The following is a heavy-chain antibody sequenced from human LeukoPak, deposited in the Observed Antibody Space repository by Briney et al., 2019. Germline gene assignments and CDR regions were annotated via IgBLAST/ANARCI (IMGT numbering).Heavy chain of an antibody. CDR3: ARGRGYCSGGSCYQFDY. V-gene: IGHV1-2*02. J-gene: IGHJ4*02. D-gene: IGHD2-15*01. CDR1: GYTFTGYY. Sequence: ASVKVSCKASGYTFTGYYMHWVRQAPGQGLEWMGWINPNSGGTNYAQKSQGRVTMTRDTSISTAYMELSRLRSDDTAVYYCARGRGYCSGGSCYQFDYWGQGTLVTVSS. CDR2: INPNSGGT.